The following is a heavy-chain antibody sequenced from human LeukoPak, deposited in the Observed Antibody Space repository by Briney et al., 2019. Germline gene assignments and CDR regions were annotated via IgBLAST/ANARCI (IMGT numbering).Heavy chain of an antibody. Sequence: PGGSLRLSCAASGFTFSSYAMSWVRQAPGKGLEWIGYIYYSGSTNYNPSLKSRVTISVDTSKNQFSLKLSSVTAADTAVYYCARDRKAMVTSGGFDLWGRGTLVTVSS. V-gene: IGHV4-59*01. CDR1: GFTFSSYA. CDR2: IYYSGST. J-gene: IGHJ2*01. CDR3: ARDRKAMVTSGGFDL. D-gene: IGHD5-18*01.